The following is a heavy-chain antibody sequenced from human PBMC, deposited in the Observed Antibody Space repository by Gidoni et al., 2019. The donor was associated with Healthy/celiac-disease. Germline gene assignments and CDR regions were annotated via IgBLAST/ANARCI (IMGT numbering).Heavy chain of an antibody. D-gene: IGHD1-1*01. CDR1: GGSISSSSYY. V-gene: IGHV4-39*01. Sequence: QLQLQESGPGLVKPSETLSLTCTVSGGSISSSSYYWGWIRQPPGKGLEWIGSIYYSGSTYYNPSLKSRVTISVDTSKNQFSLKLSSVTAADTAVYYCARHEWVTRLVNWFDPWGQGTLVTVSS. CDR3: ARHEWVTRLVNWFDP. CDR2: IYYSGST. J-gene: IGHJ5*02.